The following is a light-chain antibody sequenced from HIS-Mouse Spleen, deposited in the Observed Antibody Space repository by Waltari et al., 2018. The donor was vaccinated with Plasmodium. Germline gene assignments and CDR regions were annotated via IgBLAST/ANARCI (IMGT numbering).Light chain of an antibody. CDR3: QQYNNWSFT. Sequence: EIVMTQSPATLSVSPGERATLSCRASQSVSSNLACYQQKPGQAPRLLIYGASTVATGIPARFSGSGSGTEFTLTISSLQSEDFAVYYCQQYNNWSFTFGPGTKVDIK. CDR1: QSVSSN. V-gene: IGKV3-15*01. J-gene: IGKJ3*01. CDR2: GAS.